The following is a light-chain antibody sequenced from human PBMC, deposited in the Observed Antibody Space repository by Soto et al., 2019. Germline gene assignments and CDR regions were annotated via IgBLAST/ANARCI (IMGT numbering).Light chain of an antibody. J-gene: IGKJ4*01. CDR2: DAS. CDR3: QQRSNWPF. Sequence: EIVLTQSPATLSLSPGERAALSCRASQSVSSYLAWYQQKPGQAPRLLIYDASNRATGIPARFSGGGSGTDFTLTISSLEPEDFAVYYCQQRSNWPFFGGGTKVDIK. V-gene: IGKV3-11*01. CDR1: QSVSSY.